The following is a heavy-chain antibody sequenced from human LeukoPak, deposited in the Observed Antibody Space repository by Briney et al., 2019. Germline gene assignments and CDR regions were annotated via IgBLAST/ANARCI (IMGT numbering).Heavy chain of an antibody. CDR2: INWNGGST. Sequence: GGSLRLSCAASGFTLDDYGMSWVRHAPGKGLEWVSGINWNGGSTGYADSVKGRFTISRDNAKNSLYLQMNSLRAEDTALYYCARGGDTAMGYFDYWGQGTLVTVSS. D-gene: IGHD5-18*01. CDR3: ARGGDTAMGYFDY. J-gene: IGHJ4*02. V-gene: IGHV3-20*04. CDR1: GFTLDDYG.